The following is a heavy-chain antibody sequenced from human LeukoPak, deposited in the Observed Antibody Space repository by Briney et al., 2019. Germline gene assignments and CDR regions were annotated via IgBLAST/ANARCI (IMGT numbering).Heavy chain of an antibody. CDR2: IRSKAYGRTT. J-gene: IGHJ4*02. D-gene: IGHD1-26*01. CDR3: ASRSGRQWLPYFDY. Sequence: SLRLSCAASGFTFSSYAMHWVRQAPGKGLEWVGFIRSKAYGRTTEYAASVKGRFTISRDDSKSIAYLQMNSLKTEDTAVYHCASRSGRQWLPYFDYWGQGTLVTVSS. CDR1: GFTFSSYA. V-gene: IGHV3-49*04.